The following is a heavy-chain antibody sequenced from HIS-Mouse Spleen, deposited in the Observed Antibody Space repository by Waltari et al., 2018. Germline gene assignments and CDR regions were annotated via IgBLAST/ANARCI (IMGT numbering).Heavy chain of an antibody. CDR1: GGSFSGYY. CDR3: ARGKGSSSWYYFDY. Sequence: QVQLQQWGAGLLKPSETLSLTCAVYGGSFSGYYWSGIRQPPGKGMGWIGEINHSGSPNYNPSLKSRVTISVDTSKNQFSLKLSSVTAADTAVYYCARGKGSSSWYYFDYWGQGTLVTVSS. V-gene: IGHV4-34*01. J-gene: IGHJ4*02. CDR2: INHSGSP. D-gene: IGHD6-13*01.